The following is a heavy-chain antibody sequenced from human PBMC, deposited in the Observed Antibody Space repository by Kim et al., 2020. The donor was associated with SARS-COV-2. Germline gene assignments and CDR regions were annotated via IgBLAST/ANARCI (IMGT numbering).Heavy chain of an antibody. CDR3: ARGRAGVLQAPVLGLGPSYEYYAMDA. CDR1: GGAAGEYN. Sequence: SETLSLTWDVDGGAAGEYNWTWIRQPHGKDLELIGEYNHSVSTNLSPSLNSRITISVYTSKCQFSMGLKSMTATDTAVYYCARGRAGVLQAPVLGLGPSYEYYAMDAWGRGTPFAVSS. D-gene: IGHD2-8*01. J-gene: IGHJ6*02. CDR2: YNHSVST. V-gene: IGHV4-34*01.